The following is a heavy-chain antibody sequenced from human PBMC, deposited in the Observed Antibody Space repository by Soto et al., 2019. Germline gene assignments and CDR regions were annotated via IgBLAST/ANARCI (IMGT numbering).Heavy chain of an antibody. CDR1: GDSISSYY. CDR3: ARDHREVAATPALSFDY. Sequence: SETLSLTCTVSGDSISSYYWSWIRQHPGKGLEWIGYIYYSGSTYYNPSLKSRVTISVDTSKNQFSLKLSSVTAADTAVYYCARDHREVAATPALSFDYWGQGTLVTVSS. J-gene: IGHJ4*02. D-gene: IGHD2-15*01. V-gene: IGHV4-59*06. CDR2: IYYSGST.